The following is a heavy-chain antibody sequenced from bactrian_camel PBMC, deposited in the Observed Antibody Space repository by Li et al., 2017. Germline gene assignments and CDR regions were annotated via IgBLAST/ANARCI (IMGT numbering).Heavy chain of an antibody. J-gene: IGHJ4*01. CDR1: RYTYKRNC. D-gene: IGHD3*01. CDR2: LWIGGATT. V-gene: IGHV3S1*01. Sequence: VQLVESGGGSVQAGGSLRLSCAAGRYTYKRNCMGWFRQRPGKDREGLAVLWIGGATTTYADSVKGRFIISRDNAKKTLYLQMNDLKPEDTAMYYCTKDRSYGTRNWVQSTRGQGTQVTVS. CDR3: TKDRSYGTRNWVQST.